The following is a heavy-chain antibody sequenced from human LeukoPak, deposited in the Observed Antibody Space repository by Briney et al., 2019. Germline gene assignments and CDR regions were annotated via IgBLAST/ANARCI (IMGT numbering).Heavy chain of an antibody. V-gene: IGHV4-61*01. Sequence: ASEALSLTCTVSGGSVSSGSFYWSWIRQPPGKGLEWIGYIYYSGSTNYNPSLKSRVTISVDTSKNQFSLKLSSVTAADTAVYYCARHQLELQGAYYYGMDVWGQGTTVTVSS. J-gene: IGHJ6*02. CDR3: ARHQLELQGAYYYGMDV. CDR1: GGSVSSGSFY. D-gene: IGHD1-7*01. CDR2: IYYSGST.